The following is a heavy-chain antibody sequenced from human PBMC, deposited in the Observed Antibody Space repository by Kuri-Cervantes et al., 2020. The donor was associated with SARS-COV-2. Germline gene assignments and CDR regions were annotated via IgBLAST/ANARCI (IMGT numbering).Heavy chain of an antibody. V-gene: IGHV3-30-3*01. J-gene: IGHJ4*02. CDR3: ARGFLEWLDY. CDR1: GFTFNDDW. D-gene: IGHD3-3*01. CDR2: ISYDGSNK. Sequence: GESLKISCVGSGFTFNDDWMSWVRQAPGKGLEWVAVISYDGSNKYYANSVKGRFTISRDNSKNTLYLQMNSLRAEDTAVYYCARGFLEWLDYWGQGTLVTVSS.